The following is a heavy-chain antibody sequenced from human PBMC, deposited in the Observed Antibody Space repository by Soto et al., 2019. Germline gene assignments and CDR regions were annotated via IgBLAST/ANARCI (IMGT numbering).Heavy chain of an antibody. CDR3: ASDVDY. J-gene: IGHJ4*02. V-gene: IGHV3-48*02. CDR2: ISSSSYTM. Sequence: EVQLVESGGGLVQPGGSLRLSCAASGFTFSHYSMNWVRQAPGKGLEWVSYISSSSYTMNYADSVKGRFTISRDNAKNSLYLQMTSLRDEDSAVYYCASDVDYWGQGTLVTVSS. CDR1: GFTFSHYS.